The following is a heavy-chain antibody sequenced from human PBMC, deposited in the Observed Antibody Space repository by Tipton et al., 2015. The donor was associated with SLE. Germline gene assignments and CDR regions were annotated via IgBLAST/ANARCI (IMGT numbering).Heavy chain of an antibody. D-gene: IGHD3-22*01. CDR3: ARDPEFFYYDSSGYSSYGMDV. CDR1: GGSISNYY. V-gene: IGHV4-59*01. CDR2: IFYSGST. J-gene: IGHJ6*02. Sequence: TLSLTCSVSGGSISNYYWSWIRQPPGKGLEWIGYIFYSGSTNYTPSLKSRVTISVDTSKKQFSLTLSSVTAADTAVYYCARDPEFFYYDSSGYSSYGMDVWGQGTSVTVSS.